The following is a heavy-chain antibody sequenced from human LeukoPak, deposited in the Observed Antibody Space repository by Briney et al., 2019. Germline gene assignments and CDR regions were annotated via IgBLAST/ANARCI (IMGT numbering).Heavy chain of an antibody. CDR1: GGSISSYY. CDR3: ARVYYSSSYDYWYFDL. V-gene: IGHV4-59*01. J-gene: IGHJ2*01. CDR2: IYYSGST. D-gene: IGHD6-13*01. Sequence: PSETPSLTCTVSGGSISSYYWSWIRQPPGKGLEWIGYIYYSGSTNYNPSLKSRVTISVDTSKNQFSLKLSSVTAADTAVYYCARVYYSSSYDYWYFDLWGRGTLVTVSS.